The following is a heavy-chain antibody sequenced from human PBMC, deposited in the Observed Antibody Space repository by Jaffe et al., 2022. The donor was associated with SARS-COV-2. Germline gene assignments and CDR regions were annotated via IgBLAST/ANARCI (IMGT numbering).Heavy chain of an antibody. CDR2: IYPGDSDT. Sequence: EVQLVQSGAEVKKPGESLKISCKGSGYSFTSYWIGWVRQMPGKGLEWMGIIYPGDSDTRYSPSFQGQVTISADKSISTAYLQWSSLKASDTAMYYCGYDSSGYGFYYGMDVWGQGTTVTVSS. D-gene: IGHD3-22*01. CDR3: GYDSSGYGFYYGMDV. J-gene: IGHJ6*02. CDR1: GYSFTSYW. V-gene: IGHV5-51*01.